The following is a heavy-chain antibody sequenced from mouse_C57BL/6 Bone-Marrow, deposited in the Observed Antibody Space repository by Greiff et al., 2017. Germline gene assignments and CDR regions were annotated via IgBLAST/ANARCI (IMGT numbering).Heavy chain of an antibody. CDR2: IYPRSGNT. Sequence: QVQLKQSGAELARPGASVKLSCKASGYTFTSYGISWVKQRTGPGLEWIGEIYPRSGNTYYNEKFKGKATLTADKSSSTAYMELRSLTSEDSAVYFCARRYIYYDYDWFAYWGQGTLVTVSA. D-gene: IGHD2-4*01. CDR3: ARRYIYYDYDWFAY. CDR1: GYTFTSYG. V-gene: IGHV1-81*01. J-gene: IGHJ3*01.